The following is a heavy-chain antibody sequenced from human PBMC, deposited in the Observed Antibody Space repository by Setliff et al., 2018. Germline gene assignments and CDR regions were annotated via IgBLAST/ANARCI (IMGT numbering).Heavy chain of an antibody. V-gene: IGHV3-7*01. CDR3: ARDRGGGLYDY. CDR2: IKQDGSDK. J-gene: IGHJ4*02. Sequence: GGSLRLSCAASGFTFRSYEMNWVRQAPGKGLEWVASIKQDGSDKYYVDSVKGRFTISRDNAKNSLFLQMNSLRAEDTAMYFCARDRGGGLYDYWGQGTLVTVSS. CDR1: GFTFRSYE. D-gene: IGHD3-16*01.